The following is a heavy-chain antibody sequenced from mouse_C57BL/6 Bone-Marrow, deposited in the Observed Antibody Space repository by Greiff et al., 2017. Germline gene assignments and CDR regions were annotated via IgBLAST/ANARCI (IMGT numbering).Heavy chain of an antibody. CDR1: GYTFTDYE. D-gene: IGHD1-1*01. CDR3: TSLMVVEEDY. V-gene: IGHV1-15*01. J-gene: IGHJ2*01. Sequence: VKLQESGAELVRPGASVTLSCKASGYTFTDYEMHWVKQTPVHGLEWIGAIDPETGGTAYNQKFKGKAILTADKSSSTAYMELRSLTSEASAVYYCTSLMVVEEDYWGQGTTLTVSS. CDR2: IDPETGGT.